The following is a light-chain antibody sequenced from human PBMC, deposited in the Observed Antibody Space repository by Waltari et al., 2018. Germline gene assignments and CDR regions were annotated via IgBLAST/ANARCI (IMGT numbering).Light chain of an antibody. CDR1: QSLLRHIGYYY. CDR3: MQTRVTRT. CDR2: LGS. J-gene: IGKJ5*01. Sequence: DIVMTQSPLSLSVTPGEPASISCRSSQSLLRHIGYYYLDSYMQKPGPSPLLLIYLGSNRSSGVPDSCSGGGSGTDVTLKSSRVEDEDVGFYYRMQTRVTRTFGQGTRLEIK. V-gene: IGKV2-28*01.